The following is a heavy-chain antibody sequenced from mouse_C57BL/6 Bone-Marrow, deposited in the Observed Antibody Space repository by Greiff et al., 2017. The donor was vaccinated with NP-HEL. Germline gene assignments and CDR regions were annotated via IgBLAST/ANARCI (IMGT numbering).Heavy chain of an antibody. CDR2: INPSSGYT. CDR3: ASEDYWYFDV. CDR1: GYTFTSYT. J-gene: IGHJ1*03. V-gene: IGHV1-4*01. Sequence: GASVKMSCKASGYTFTSYTMHWVKQRPGQGLEWIGYINPSSGYTKYNQKFKDKATLTADKSSSTAYMQLSSLTSEDSAVYYCASEDYWYFDVWGTGTTVTVSS.